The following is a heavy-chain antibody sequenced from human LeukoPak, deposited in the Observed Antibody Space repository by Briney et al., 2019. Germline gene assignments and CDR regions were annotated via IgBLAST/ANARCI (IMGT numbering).Heavy chain of an antibody. CDR1: GFTFSSYS. D-gene: IGHD4-23*01. V-gene: IGHV3-48*04. CDR3: ARGHSSGNSYDAFDM. Sequence: GGSLRLSCAASGFTFSSYSMNWVRQAPGKGLEWVSYISSSSSTIYYADSVKGLFTISRDHAKNTVDLQLNSLRAEDTAVYFCARGHSSGNSYDAFDMWGQGTKVTVSS. J-gene: IGHJ3*02. CDR2: ISSSSSTI.